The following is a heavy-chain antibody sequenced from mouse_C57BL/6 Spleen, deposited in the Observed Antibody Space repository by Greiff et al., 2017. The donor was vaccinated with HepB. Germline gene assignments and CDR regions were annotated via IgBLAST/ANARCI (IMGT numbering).Heavy chain of an antibody. CDR2: IYWDDDK. CDR1: GFSLSTSGMG. Sequence: QVTLKESGPGILQSSQTLSLTCSFSGFSLSTSGMGVSWIRQPSGKGLEWLAHIYWDDDKRYNPSLKSRLTISKDTSRNQVFLKITSVDTADTATYYCARSPPSTTVTPYYAMDYWGQGTSVTVSS. V-gene: IGHV8-12*01. CDR3: ARSPPSTTVTPYYAMDY. J-gene: IGHJ4*01. D-gene: IGHD2-2*01.